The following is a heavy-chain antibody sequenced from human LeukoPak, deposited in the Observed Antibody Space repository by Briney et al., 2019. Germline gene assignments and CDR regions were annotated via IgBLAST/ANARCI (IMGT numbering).Heavy chain of an antibody. V-gene: IGHV3-74*01. CDR2: INSDGSST. CDR1: GFTFSSYW. D-gene: IGHD5-24*01. Sequence: GGSLRLSCAASGFTFSSYWMHWVRQAPGKGLVWVSRINSDGSSTSYADSVKGRFTISRDNAKNPLYLQMNSLRAEDTAVYYCARDEGDGYNYWGYYYGMDVWGQGTTVTVSS. J-gene: IGHJ6*02. CDR3: ARDEGDGYNYWGYYYGMDV.